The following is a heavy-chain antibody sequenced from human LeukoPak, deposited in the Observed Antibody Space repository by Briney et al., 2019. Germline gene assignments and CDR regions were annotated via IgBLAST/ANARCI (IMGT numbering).Heavy chain of an antibody. CDR3: ARDLAVGAIRPYYYMDV. J-gene: IGHJ6*03. D-gene: IGHD1-26*01. Sequence: GGSLRLSCAASGFTFSSYSMNWVRQAPGKGLEWVSSISSSSYIYYADSVKGRFTISRDNAKNSLYLQMNSLRAEDTAVYYCARDLAVGAIRPYYYMDVWGKGTTVTVSS. V-gene: IGHV3-21*01. CDR2: ISSSSYI. CDR1: GFTFSSYS.